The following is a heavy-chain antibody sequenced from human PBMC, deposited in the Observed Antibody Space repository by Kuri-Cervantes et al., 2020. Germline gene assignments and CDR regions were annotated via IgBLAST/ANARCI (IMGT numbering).Heavy chain of an antibody. J-gene: IGHJ4*02. CDR2: IKGDGSDK. CDR3: AKPTREPDS. CDR1: GFTFSSYA. Sequence: GGSLRLSCAASGFTFSSYAMSWVRQAPGKGLEWVAMIKGDGSDKYYVDSVRGRFTISRDNAKNSLFLQMNSLRAEDTAVYFCAKPTREPDSWGQGTLVTVSS. V-gene: IGHV3-7*01. D-gene: IGHD5-12*01.